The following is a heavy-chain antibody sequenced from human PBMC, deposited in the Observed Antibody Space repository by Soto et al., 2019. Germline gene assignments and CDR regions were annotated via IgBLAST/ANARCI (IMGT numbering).Heavy chain of an antibody. CDR3: AAERGYDSSGYCDYYDGMDV. D-gene: IGHD3-22*01. J-gene: IGHJ6*02. Sequence: GASVKVSCKASGFTFTSSAVQWVRQARGQRLEWIGWIVVGSGNTNYAQKFQERVTITRDMSTSTAYMELSSLRSEDTAVYYCAAERGYDSSGYCDYYDGMDVWGQGTTVTVSS. V-gene: IGHV1-58*01. CDR2: IVVGSGNT. CDR1: GFTFTSSA.